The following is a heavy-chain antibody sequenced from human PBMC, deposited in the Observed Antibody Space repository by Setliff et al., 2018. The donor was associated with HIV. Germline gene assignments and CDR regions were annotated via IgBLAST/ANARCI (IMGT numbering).Heavy chain of an antibody. CDR2: ITNTGSST. J-gene: IGHJ4*02. Sequence: GGSLRLSCAASGFTFSDYYLNWFRLAPGKGLEWISHITNTGSSTNYADSVKGRFTISRDNAKYSLYLQMNTLRVEDTAVYYCMYGGRTATTHGGQGTLVTVSS. CDR3: MYGGRTATTH. CDR1: GFTFSDYY. V-gene: IGHV3-11*04. D-gene: IGHD4-17*01.